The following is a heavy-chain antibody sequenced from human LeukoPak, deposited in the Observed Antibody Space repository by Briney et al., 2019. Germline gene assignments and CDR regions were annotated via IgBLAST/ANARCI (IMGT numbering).Heavy chain of an antibody. CDR3: ARHEEEDGYNAKTPDY. J-gene: IGHJ4*02. D-gene: IGHD5-24*01. CDR1: GVSISGTNYY. CDR2: IHYRLPT. V-gene: IGHV4-39*01. Sequence: SETLSLTCDVSGVSISGTNYYWGWIRQPPGMGLEWIGSIHYRLPTFYNPLLKRRVTISVDTSKNQISLRLRSVTAADTAVYYCARHEEEDGYNAKTPDYWGQGTLVTVSS.